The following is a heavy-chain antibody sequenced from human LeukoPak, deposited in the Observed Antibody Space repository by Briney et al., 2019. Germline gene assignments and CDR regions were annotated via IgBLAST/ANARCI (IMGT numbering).Heavy chain of an antibody. V-gene: IGHV5-51*01. J-gene: IGHJ3*02. CDR2: IFPGHSQT. D-gene: IGHD6-13*01. CDR3: ARHGTPAAAGSAFDI. CDR1: GYRFTDYW. Sequence: GESLKISCKGSGYRFTDYWIGWVRQMPGKGLEWMGIIFPGHSQTKYSPSFQGQVTISAGKSVSTAYLQWSSLRASDTAMYYCARHGTPAAAGSAFDIWGQGTMVTVSS.